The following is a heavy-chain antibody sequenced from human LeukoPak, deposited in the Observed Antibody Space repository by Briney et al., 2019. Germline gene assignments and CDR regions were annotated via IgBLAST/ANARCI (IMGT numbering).Heavy chain of an antibody. CDR2: INSDGSEG. D-gene: IGHD6-6*01. CDR3: ARSSYSSSSSV. J-gene: IGHJ3*01. Sequence: GGSLRLSCAVTGFTFSGFWMSWSRQAPGKGLEWVASINSDGSEGYYADVVKGRFTISRDNAKNSLYLQINSLRAEDTAVYYCARSSYSSSSSVWGQGTMVTVSS. CDR1: GFTFSGFW. V-gene: IGHV3-7*03.